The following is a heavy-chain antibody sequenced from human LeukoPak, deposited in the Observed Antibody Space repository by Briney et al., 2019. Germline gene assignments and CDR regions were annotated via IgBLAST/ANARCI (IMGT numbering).Heavy chain of an antibody. CDR3: ARSDWFMYAFDI. CDR2: IWYDGSNK. V-gene: IGHV3-33*01. CDR1: GFTFSSCG. J-gene: IGHJ3*02. D-gene: IGHD3-9*01. Sequence: GRSLRLSCAASGFTFSSCGMHWVRQAPGKGLEWVAVIWYDGSNKYYADSVKGRFTISRDNSKNTLYLQMNSLRAEDTAVYYCARSDWFMYAFDIWGQGTMVTVSS.